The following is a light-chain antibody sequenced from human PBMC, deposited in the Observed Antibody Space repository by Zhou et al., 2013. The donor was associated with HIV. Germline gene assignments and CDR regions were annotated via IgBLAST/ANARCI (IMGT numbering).Light chain of an antibody. CDR2: KAS. CDR1: QSISSW. CDR3: QQYGSSPSIT. J-gene: IGKJ5*01. V-gene: IGKV1-5*03. Sequence: DIQMTQSPSTLSASVAERVTLTCRASQSISSWLAWYQQKPGKAPKLLIYKASTLESGVPSRFSGSGSGTEFTLTISRLEPEDFAVYYCQQYGSSPSITFGQGTRLEIK.